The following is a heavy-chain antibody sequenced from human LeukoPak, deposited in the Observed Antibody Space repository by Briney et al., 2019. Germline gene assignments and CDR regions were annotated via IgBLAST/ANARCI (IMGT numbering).Heavy chain of an antibody. Sequence: SETLSLTCTVSGGSISSSSYYWGWIRQPPGKGLEWIGSIYYSGSTYYNPSLKSRVTISVDTSKNQFSLKLSSVTAADTAVYYCARDGGHYYDSSGYYREWFDPWGQGTLVTVSS. CDR3: ARDGGHYYDSSGYYREWFDP. D-gene: IGHD3-22*01. J-gene: IGHJ5*02. CDR1: GGSISSSSYY. V-gene: IGHV4-39*07. CDR2: IYYSGST.